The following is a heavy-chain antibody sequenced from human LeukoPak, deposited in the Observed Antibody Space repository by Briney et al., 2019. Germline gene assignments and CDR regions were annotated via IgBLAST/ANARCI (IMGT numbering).Heavy chain of an antibody. D-gene: IGHD3-10*01. Sequence: GGTLRLSCAASGFTFSSYGMSWVRQAPGKGLEWVSAISGSGGSTYYADSVKGRFTISRDNSKNTLYLQMNSLRAEDTAVYYCAKKSRGSGSYYGDYWGQGILVTVSS. V-gene: IGHV3-23*01. CDR1: GFTFSSYG. CDR3: AKKSRGSGSYYGDY. CDR2: ISGSGGST. J-gene: IGHJ4*02.